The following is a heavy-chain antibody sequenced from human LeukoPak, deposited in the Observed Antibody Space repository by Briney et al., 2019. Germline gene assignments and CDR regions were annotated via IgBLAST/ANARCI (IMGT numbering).Heavy chain of an antibody. CDR3: AREFGDAESEVYGMDV. D-gene: IGHD3-10*01. CDR1: GGSISSYY. J-gene: IGHJ6*02. V-gene: IGHV4-59*12. Sequence: SETLSLTCTVSGGSISSYYWSWIRQPPGKGLEWIGYIYYSGSTSYNPSLKSRVTISVDTSKNQFSLKLSSVTAADTAVYYCAREFGDAESEVYGMDVWGQGTTVTVSS. CDR2: IYYSGST.